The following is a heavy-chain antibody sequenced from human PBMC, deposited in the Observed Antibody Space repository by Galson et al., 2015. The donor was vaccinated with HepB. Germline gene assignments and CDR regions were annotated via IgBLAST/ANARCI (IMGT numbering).Heavy chain of an antibody. Sequence: SLRLSCAASGFTFSDYGMHWVRQAPGKGLEWVAVISYDGNYKFHADSVKGRFTISRDNSRNTLYLQMNSLRAEDTAVYYCAREGDIVVVVAATYYFDYWGQGTLVTVSS. D-gene: IGHD2-15*01. CDR3: AREGDIVVVVAATYYFDY. CDR1: GFTFSDYG. J-gene: IGHJ4*02. V-gene: IGHV3-30*03. CDR2: ISYDGNYK.